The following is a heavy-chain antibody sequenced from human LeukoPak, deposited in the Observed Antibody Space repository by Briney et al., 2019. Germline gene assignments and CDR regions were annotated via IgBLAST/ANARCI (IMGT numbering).Heavy chain of an antibody. J-gene: IGHJ4*02. CDR3: ARDKGYFDY. CDR1: GFTFSTYW. D-gene: IGHD2-15*01. CDR2: IKQDGSEK. V-gene: IGHV3-7*01. Sequence: GRSRRLSCAASGFTFSTYWMSWVRQAPGKGLEWVANIKQDGSEKSYVDSVKGRFTISRDNAKNSLLLQMNSLRADDTAVYFCARDKGYFDYWGQGTLVTVSS.